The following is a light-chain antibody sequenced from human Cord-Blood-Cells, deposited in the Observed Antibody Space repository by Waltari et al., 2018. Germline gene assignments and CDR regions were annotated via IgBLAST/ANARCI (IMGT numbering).Light chain of an antibody. Sequence: NFMLTQPHSVSESPGKTVTISCTRSSGSIASNYVPWYQPRPGSAPTTVIYADNQRPSGVPDRFSGSIDSSSNSASLTISGLKTEDEADYYCQSYDSSNQVFGGGTKLTVL. CDR1: SGSIASNY. CDR3: QSYDSSNQV. CDR2: ADN. V-gene: IGLV6-57*03. J-gene: IGLJ3*02.